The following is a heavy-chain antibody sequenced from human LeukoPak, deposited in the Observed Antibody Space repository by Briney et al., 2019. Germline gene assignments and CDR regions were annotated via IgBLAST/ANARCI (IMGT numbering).Heavy chain of an antibody. D-gene: IGHD1-1*01. J-gene: IGHJ4*02. V-gene: IGHV4-4*08. CDR3: ARFTEWNDFDY. CDR1: GGSISHYY. Sequence: SETLFLTCTVSGGSISHYYWSWIRQSPGKGLECIGYISSTARTTNYNPSLKSRVTLSADTSTNQFSLRLSSVTAADTAVYYCARFTEWNDFDYWGQGALVIVSS. CDR2: ISSTARTT.